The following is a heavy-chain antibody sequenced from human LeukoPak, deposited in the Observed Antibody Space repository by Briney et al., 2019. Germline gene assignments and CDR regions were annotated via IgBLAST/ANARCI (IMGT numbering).Heavy chain of an antibody. CDR1: XFTFSSYI. Sequence: GGSLRLSCAASXFTFSSYIMNWVRQAPGKGLEWVSYISSSSTIYYADSVKGRFTISRDNAKNSLYLQMNSLRDEDTAVYYCALHCSSTSCYPYWGQGTLVTVSS. CDR3: ALHCSSTSCYPY. J-gene: IGHJ4*02. CDR2: ISSSSTI. V-gene: IGHV3-48*02. D-gene: IGHD2-2*01.